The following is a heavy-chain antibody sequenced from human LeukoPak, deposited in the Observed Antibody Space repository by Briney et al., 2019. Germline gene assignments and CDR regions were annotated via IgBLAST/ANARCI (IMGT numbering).Heavy chain of an antibody. Sequence: PSETLSLTCAVYGGSFSGYYWSWIRQPPGKGLEWIGEINHSGSTNYNPSLKSRVTISVDTSKNQFSLKMSSVTAADTAVYYCARHGGSYFPYWGQGILVSVSS. D-gene: IGHD1-26*01. J-gene: IGHJ4*02. CDR3: ARHGGSYFPY. V-gene: IGHV4-34*01. CDR2: INHSGST. CDR1: GGSFSGYY.